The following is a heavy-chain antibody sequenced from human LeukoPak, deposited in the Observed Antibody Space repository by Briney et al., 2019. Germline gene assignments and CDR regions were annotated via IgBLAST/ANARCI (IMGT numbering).Heavy chain of an antibody. Sequence: TGGSLRLSCAASGFTFSSYWMNWARQAPGKGLEWVASINHNGNVNYYVDSVKGRFTISRDNAKNSLYLQMSNLRAEDTAVYYCARVRYCSSTTCRGAFDIWGQGTMVTVSS. J-gene: IGHJ3*02. D-gene: IGHD2-2*01. CDR3: ARVRYCSSTTCRGAFDI. CDR2: INHNGNVN. CDR1: GFTFSSYW. V-gene: IGHV3-7*03.